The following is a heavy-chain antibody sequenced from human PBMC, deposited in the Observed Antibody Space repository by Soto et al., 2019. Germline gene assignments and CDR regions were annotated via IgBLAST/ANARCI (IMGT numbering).Heavy chain of an antibody. D-gene: IGHD2-21*01. CDR3: ARAVFDYLGSLDP. CDR2: IYYSGKT. V-gene: IGHV4-31*03. CDR1: CGSISSGGYY. Sequence: TLSLTCSVSCGSISSGGYYWTWIRQHPGKGLEWIGSIYYSGKTYYNPSLKSRVVMAVDTSRNLIFLKVTSLTAADTAVYYCARAVFDYLGSLDPWGQGTLVTVSS. J-gene: IGHJ5*02.